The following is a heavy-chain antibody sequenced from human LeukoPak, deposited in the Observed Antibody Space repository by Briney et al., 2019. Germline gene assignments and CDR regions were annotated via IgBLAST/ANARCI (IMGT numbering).Heavy chain of an antibody. D-gene: IGHD3-3*01. V-gene: IGHV3-21*01. CDR2: ISSSSSYI. CDR3: AKDEGIFGVVIHTLFDY. Sequence: GGSLRLSCAASGFTFSSYSMNWVRQAPGKGLEWVSSISSSSSYIYYADSVKGRFTISRDNAKNSLYLQMNSLRAEDTAVYYCAKDEGIFGVVIHTLFDYWGQGTLVTVSS. J-gene: IGHJ4*02. CDR1: GFTFSSYS.